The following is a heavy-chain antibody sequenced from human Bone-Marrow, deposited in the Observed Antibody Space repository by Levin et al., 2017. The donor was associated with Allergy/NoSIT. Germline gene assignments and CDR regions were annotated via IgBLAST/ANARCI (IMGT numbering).Heavy chain of an antibody. D-gene: IGHD2-15*01. CDR3: AKVAIVVVYERPEWTRGWFDP. Sequence: PGGSLRLSCAASGFTFSSYAMSWVRQAPGKGLEWVSAISGSGGSTYYADSVKGRFTISRDNSKNTLYLQMNSLRAEDTAVYYCAKVAIVVVYERPEWTRGWFDPWGQGTLVTVSS. J-gene: IGHJ5*02. CDR2: ISGSGGST. CDR1: GFTFSSYA. V-gene: IGHV3-23*01.